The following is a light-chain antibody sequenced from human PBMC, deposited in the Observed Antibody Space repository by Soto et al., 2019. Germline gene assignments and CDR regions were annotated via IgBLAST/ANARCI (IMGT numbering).Light chain of an antibody. Sequence: SYELTQPLSVSVALGQTARITCGGNNIASKNVHWYQQKPGQAPVLVIYRIANRPSGIPERFSGSNSGNMATLTITSAQAGDEADYYCQGWDSSTPVVFGGGTKLTVL. CDR3: QGWDSSTPVV. J-gene: IGLJ2*01. CDR2: RIA. V-gene: IGLV3-9*01. CDR1: NIASKN.